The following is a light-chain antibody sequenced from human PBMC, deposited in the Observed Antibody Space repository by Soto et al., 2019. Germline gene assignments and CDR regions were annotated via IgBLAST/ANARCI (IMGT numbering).Light chain of an antibody. CDR3: QQYTTYPWT. CDR1: QSIGSW. CDR2: DAS. J-gene: IGKJ1*01. V-gene: IGKV1-5*01. Sequence: ASQSIGSWLAWYQQKPGRAPKVLIFDASSLESGVPSRFSGSGSATEFTLTISSLQPDDFATYYCQQYTTYPWTFGQGTKVDIK.